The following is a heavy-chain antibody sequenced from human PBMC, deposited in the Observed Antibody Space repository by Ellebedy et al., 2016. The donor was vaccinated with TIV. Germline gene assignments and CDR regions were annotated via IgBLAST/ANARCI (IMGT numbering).Heavy chain of an antibody. CDR1: GDSVSSNSAA. CDR2: TYYRSKWYN. J-gene: IGHJ6*02. Sequence: SETLSLTCAISGDSVSSNSAAWNWIRQSPSRGLEWLGRTYYRSKWYNDYAVSVKSRITINPDTSKNQFSLQLNSVTPEDTAVYYCARDYCSGGSCYVHYGMDVWGQGTTVTVSS. V-gene: IGHV6-1*01. D-gene: IGHD2-15*01. CDR3: ARDYCSGGSCYVHYGMDV.